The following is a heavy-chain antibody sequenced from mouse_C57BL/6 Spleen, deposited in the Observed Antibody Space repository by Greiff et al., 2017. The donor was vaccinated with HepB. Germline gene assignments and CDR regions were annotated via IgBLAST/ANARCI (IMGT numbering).Heavy chain of an antibody. V-gene: IGHV1-15*01. D-gene: IGHD2-4*01. J-gene: IGHJ4*01. Sequence: QVQLQQSGAELVRPGASVTLSCKASGYTFTDYEMHWVKQTPVHGLEWIGAIDPETGGTAYNQKFKGKAILTADKSSSTAYMELRSLTSEDSAVYYCTRSSNYDYDGYAMDYWGQGTAVTVSS. CDR2: IDPETGGT. CDR1: GYTFTDYE. CDR3: TRSSNYDYDGYAMDY.